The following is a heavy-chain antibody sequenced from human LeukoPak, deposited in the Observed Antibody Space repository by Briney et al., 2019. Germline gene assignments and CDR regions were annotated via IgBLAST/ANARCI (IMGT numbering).Heavy chain of an antibody. Sequence: ASVKVSCKVPGYTLTELSMHWVRQAPGKGLEWMGGFDPEDGETIYAQKFQGGVTMTEDTSTDTAYMELSSLRSEDTAVYYCATAVYGVRVNFDYWGQGTLVTVSS. D-gene: IGHD4-17*01. V-gene: IGHV1-24*01. CDR2: FDPEDGET. CDR1: GYTLTELS. CDR3: ATAVYGVRVNFDY. J-gene: IGHJ4*02.